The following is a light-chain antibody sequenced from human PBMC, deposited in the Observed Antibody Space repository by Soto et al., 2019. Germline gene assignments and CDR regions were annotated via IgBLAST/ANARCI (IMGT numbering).Light chain of an antibody. V-gene: IGKV1-39*01. J-gene: IGKJ1*01. CDR1: QSISNY. CDR2: AAS. Sequence: DIQMTQSPSSLSASVGDRVTITCRASQSISNYLNWYQQKPGKAPKRLMFAASSLQSGIPSRFSAGGSGTDFTLTISSLQPEDFATYYCQQSYSTPRTFGQGTKVEIK. CDR3: QQSYSTPRT.